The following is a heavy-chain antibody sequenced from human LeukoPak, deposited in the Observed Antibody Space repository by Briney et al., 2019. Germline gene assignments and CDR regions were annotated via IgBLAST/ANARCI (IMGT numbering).Heavy chain of an antibody. J-gene: IGHJ4*01. CDR1: GFSFSDYY. Sequence: PGGSLRLSCAASGFSFSDYYVSWVRQAPGKGLEWISYITTSSSTNYADSVKGRFTISRDNARNSVVLQMNSLRAEDTAVYYCTRERRGSYYAFESWGQGTLVSVSS. D-gene: IGHD3-16*01. CDR2: ITTSSST. V-gene: IGHV3-11*05. CDR3: TRERRGSYYAFES.